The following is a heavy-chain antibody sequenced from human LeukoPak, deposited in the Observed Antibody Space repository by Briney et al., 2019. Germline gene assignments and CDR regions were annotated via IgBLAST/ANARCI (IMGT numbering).Heavy chain of an antibody. CDR3: ARDSTYYYGSGSAGDWFDP. V-gene: IGHV4-59*12. CDR2: IYYSGST. J-gene: IGHJ5*02. Sequence: PSETLSLTCTVSGGSISSYYWSWIRQPPGKGLEWIGYIYYSGSTNYNPSLKSRVTISVDTSKNQFSLKLSSVTAADTAVYYCARDSTYYYGSGSAGDWFDPWGQGTLVTVSS. D-gene: IGHD3-10*01. CDR1: GGSISSYY.